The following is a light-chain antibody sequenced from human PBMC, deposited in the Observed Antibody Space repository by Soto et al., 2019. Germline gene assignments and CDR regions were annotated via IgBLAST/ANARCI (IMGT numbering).Light chain of an antibody. J-gene: IGKJ1*01. CDR2: AAS. CDR3: QQSYSTPRT. Sequence: DIHMTQSPSTVSASVGDRVIITCRASQNIERWQAWYQQKPGKAPKLLIYAASSLQSGVPSRFSGSRYGTDFTTTISSLTPEDFATYYCQQSYSTPRTFGQGTKVDIK. CDR1: QNIERW. V-gene: IGKV1-39*01.